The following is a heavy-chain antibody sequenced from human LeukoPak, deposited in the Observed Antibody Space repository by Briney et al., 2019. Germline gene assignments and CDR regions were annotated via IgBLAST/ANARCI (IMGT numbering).Heavy chain of an antibody. V-gene: IGHV3-72*01. CDR3: ASIRGTFGY. J-gene: IGHJ4*02. D-gene: IGHD1-26*01. Sequence: GGSLRLFCAASGFTFSSYTMNWVRQAPGKGLEWVGRTRNKANSYITEYAASVKGRFTISRDDSKNSLYLQMSSLKTDDTAMYYCASIRGTFGYWGQGTLVTVSS. CDR1: GFTFSSYT. CDR2: TRNKANSYIT.